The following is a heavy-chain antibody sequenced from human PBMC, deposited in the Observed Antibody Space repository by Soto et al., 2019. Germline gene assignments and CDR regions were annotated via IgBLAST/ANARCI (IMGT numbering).Heavy chain of an antibody. CDR1: GYTFTDFY. V-gene: IGHV1-2*02. D-gene: IGHD3-16*01. Sequence: QVQLVQSGAEVKKPGASVRVSCRASGYTFTDFYIHWVRQAPGQGLEGMGWINPNSGATEYAQKFQGRVTMTRVTSISTAYMELTSLITDDTAVYYCATLGAGAFDNWGQGSLVTVSS. CDR3: ATLGAGAFDN. J-gene: IGHJ4*02. CDR2: INPNSGAT.